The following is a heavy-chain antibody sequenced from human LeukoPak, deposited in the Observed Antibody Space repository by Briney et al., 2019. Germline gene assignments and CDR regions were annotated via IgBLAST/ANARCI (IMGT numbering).Heavy chain of an antibody. Sequence: ASVKVSCKASGYTFTSYYMHWVRQAPGQGLEWMGIINPSGGSTSYAQKFQGRVTMTRDTSTSTVHMELSSLRSEDTAVCYCARSPSSGSCYDYWGQGTLVTVSS. CDR3: ARSPSSGSCYDY. J-gene: IGHJ4*02. D-gene: IGHD2-15*01. V-gene: IGHV1-46*01. CDR2: INPSGGST. CDR1: GYTFTSYY.